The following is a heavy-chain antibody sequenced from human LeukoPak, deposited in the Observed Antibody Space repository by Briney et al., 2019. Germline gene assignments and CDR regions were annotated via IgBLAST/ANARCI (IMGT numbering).Heavy chain of an antibody. Sequence: PGGSLRLSCAASGFTFSRFWMSWVRQAPGKGLEWVANIKQDGSEKYYVDSVKGRSTISRDNAKNSLYLQMNSLRAEDAAVYYCAKEEGYYYDSGGYYVEYFQHWGQGTLVTVSS. D-gene: IGHD3-22*01. CDR1: GFTFSRFW. CDR2: IKQDGSEK. V-gene: IGHV3-7*03. CDR3: AKEEGYYYDSGGYYVEYFQH. J-gene: IGHJ1*01.